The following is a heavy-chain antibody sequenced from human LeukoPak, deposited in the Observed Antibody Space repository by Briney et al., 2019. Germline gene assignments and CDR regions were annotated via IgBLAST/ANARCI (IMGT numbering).Heavy chain of an antibody. J-gene: IGHJ4*02. D-gene: IGHD1-14*01. CDR3: AKPAKTDYADY. CDR1: GFTLSTYG. CDR2: ISGSGGNT. Sequence: PGGTLRLSCAASGFTLSTYGMSWVRQAPGKGLEWVSAISGSGGNTYYADSVKGRFTISRDNSKNTLYLQMNSLRAEDTALYYCAKPAKTDYADYWGQGTLVTVSS. V-gene: IGHV3-23*01.